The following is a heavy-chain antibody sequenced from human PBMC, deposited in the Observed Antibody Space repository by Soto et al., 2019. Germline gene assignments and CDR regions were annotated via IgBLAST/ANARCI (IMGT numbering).Heavy chain of an antibody. CDR1: GFTFSAYW. CDR2: INSDGTTT. D-gene: IGHD5-12*01. J-gene: IGHJ4*02. V-gene: IGHV3-74*01. Sequence: EVQLVESGGGLVQPGGSLRLSCAASGFTFSAYWMHWVRQAPGEGLVCVSRINSDGTTTNYADSVKGRFTISRDNAENTLYLQMNRLRAEGTAVYYCARGEMATIWPLAYWGQGALVTVSS. CDR3: ARGEMATIWPLAY.